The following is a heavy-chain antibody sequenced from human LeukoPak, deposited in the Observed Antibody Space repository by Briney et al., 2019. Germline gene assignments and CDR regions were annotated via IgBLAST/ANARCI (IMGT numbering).Heavy chain of an antibody. V-gene: IGHV3-11*05. J-gene: IGHJ4*02. CDR1: GFTFSDYY. CDR2: ISSSSSYT. CDR3: ARGAAWEPPQDY. D-gene: IGHD1-26*01. Sequence: PGGSLRLSCAASGFTFSDYYMSWIRQAPGKGLEWVSYISSSSSYTNYPDSVKGRFTISRDNAKNSLYLQMNSLRAEDTAAYYCARGAAWEPPQDYWGQGTLVTVSS.